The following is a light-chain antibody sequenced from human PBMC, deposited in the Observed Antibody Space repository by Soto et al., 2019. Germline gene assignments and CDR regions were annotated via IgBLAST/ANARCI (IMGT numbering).Light chain of an antibody. Sequence: EIVMTQSPATLSVSPGERATLSCMASQSVTSNLAWYQQKPGQAPRLLIYGASTRATGIPARFSGSGSGTEFTLTISSLQSEDSAVYHCQQYNNWPLNTFGQGTKLEIK. V-gene: IGKV3-15*01. CDR1: QSVTSN. J-gene: IGKJ2*01. CDR3: QQYNNWPLNT. CDR2: GAS.